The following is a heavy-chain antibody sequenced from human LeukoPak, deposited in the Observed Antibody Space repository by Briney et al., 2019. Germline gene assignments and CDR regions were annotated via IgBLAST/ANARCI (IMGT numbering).Heavy chain of an antibody. J-gene: IGHJ4*02. D-gene: IGHD3-3*02. CDR1: GGTFSSYA. CDR2: IIPIFGTA. Sequence: GASVKVSCKASGGTFSSYAISWVRQAPGQGLEWMGVIIPIFGTANYAQKFQGRVAITTDESTSTAYMELSSLRSEDTAVYYCARSRTLGVSIFGVVRLDYWGQGTLVTVSS. V-gene: IGHV1-69*05. CDR3: ARSRTLGVSIFGVVRLDY.